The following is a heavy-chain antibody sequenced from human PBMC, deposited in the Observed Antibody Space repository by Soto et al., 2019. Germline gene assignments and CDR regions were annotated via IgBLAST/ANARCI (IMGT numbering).Heavy chain of an antibody. CDR1: GFSFSDYF. CDR2: INPSGGST. V-gene: IGHV1-46*01. J-gene: IGHJ4*02. Sequence: ASVKVSCKASGFSFSDYFMHWVRQAPGQGLEWMGIINPSGGSTSYAQKFQGRVTMTRDTSTSTVYMELSSLRSEDTAVYYCARGNGRYYGSGSYSDHFEYWGQGTLVTVSS. D-gene: IGHD3-10*01. CDR3: ARGNGRYYGSGSYSDHFEY.